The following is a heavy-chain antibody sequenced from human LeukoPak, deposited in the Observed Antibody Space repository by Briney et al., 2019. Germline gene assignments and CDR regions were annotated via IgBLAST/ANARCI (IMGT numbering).Heavy chain of an antibody. J-gene: IGHJ4*02. CDR3: ARDVRWGTTGTTEPTFDF. D-gene: IGHD1-1*01. CDR2: FDPEDGET. Sequence: ASVKVSCKVSGYTLTELSMHWVRQAPGKGLEWMGGFDPEDGETIYAQKFQGRVTMTEDTSTDTAYMELSSLRSEDTAVYYCARDVRWGTTGTTEPTFDFWGQGALVTVSS. CDR1: GYTLTELS. V-gene: IGHV1-24*01.